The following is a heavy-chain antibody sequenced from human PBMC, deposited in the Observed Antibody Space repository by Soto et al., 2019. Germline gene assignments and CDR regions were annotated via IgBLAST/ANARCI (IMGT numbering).Heavy chain of an antibody. V-gene: IGHV3-23*01. CDR1: GFTFSSYA. J-gene: IGHJ3*02. D-gene: IGHD3-22*01. CDR2: ISGSGGST. CDR3: AKGRNNYYDSSGRRDAFDI. Sequence: PGGSLRLSCAASGFTFSSYAMSWVRQAPGKGLEWVSAISGSGGSTYYADSVKGRFTISRDNSKNTLYLQMNSLRAEDTAVHYCAKGRNNYYDSSGRRDAFDIWGQGTMVTVSS.